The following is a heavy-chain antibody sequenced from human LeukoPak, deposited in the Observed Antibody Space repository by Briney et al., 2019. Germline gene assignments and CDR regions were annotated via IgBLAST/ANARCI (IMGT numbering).Heavy chain of an antibody. V-gene: IGHV1-8*01. J-gene: IGHJ4*02. CDR2: MNPNSGNT. CDR1: GYTFTSYD. D-gene: IGHD2-15*01. CDR3: AARYCSGGSCLLLD. Sequence: GAPVKVSCTASGYTFTSYDINWVRQATGHGLEWMGWMNPNSGNTGYAQKFQGRVTMTRNTSISTAYMELSSLRSEDTAVYYCAARYCSGGSCLLLDWGQGTLVTVSS.